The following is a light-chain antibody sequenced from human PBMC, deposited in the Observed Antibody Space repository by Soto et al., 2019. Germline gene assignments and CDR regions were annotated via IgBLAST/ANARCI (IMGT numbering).Light chain of an antibody. J-gene: IGKJ2*01. CDR3: HLYNTYSPT. CDR2: KAS. CDR1: QTIGTW. V-gene: IGKV1-5*03. Sequence: DIQLTQSPSTLSASVGDRVIITCRASQTIGTWLAWYQERPGKATRLLIYKASTLESGVPSRFSCSGSGTEFTLTISNLQPEDFATYYCHLYNTYSPTLGQGTKLEI.